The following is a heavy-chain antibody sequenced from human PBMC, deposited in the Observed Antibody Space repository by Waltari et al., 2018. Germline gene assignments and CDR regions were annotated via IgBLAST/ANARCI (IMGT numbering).Heavy chain of an antibody. D-gene: IGHD1-26*01. V-gene: IGHV3-48*04. Sequence: EVQLVESGGGLVQPGGSLNLSCAASGFPLSSYSRTGVRQAPGKGLELVSYISSSSSTIYYADSVKGRFTIYRDNAKNSLYLQMNSLRAEDTAVYYCAREIGIGAFDIWGQGTMVTVSS. CDR1: GFPLSSYS. CDR3: AREIGIGAFDI. CDR2: ISSSSSTI. J-gene: IGHJ3*02.